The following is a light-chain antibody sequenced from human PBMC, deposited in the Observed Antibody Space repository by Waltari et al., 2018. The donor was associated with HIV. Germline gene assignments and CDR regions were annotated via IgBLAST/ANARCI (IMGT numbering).Light chain of an antibody. J-gene: IGLJ3*02. Sequence: SYEVTQPPSVAVSPGQPASITCSGYELGVNYTCWYQQKPGQSPLLVIYQDNKRPSGIPERFSGSSSGHTATLTISGTLPMDEADYYCQAWGSSTSGVFGTGTKLTVL. V-gene: IGLV3-1*01. CDR2: QDN. CDR1: ELGVNY. CDR3: QAWGSSTSGV.